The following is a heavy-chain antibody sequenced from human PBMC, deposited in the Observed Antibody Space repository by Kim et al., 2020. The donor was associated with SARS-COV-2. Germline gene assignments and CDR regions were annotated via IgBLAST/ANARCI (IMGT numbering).Heavy chain of an antibody. CDR2: IYTSGST. CDR3: ARDIKKPGIAAAGYWYFDL. Sequence: SETLSLTCTVSGGSISSGSYYWSWIRQPAGKGLEWIGRIYTSGSTNYNPSLKSRVTISVDTSKNQFSLKLSSVTAADTAVYYCARDIKKPGIAAAGYWYFDLWGRGTLVTVSS. V-gene: IGHV4-61*02. D-gene: IGHD6-13*01. CDR1: GGSISSGSYY. J-gene: IGHJ2*01.